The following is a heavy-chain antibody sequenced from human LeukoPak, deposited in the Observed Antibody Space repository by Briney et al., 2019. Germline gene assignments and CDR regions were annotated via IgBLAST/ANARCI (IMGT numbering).Heavy chain of an antibody. CDR2: ISYDGSNK. J-gene: IGHJ6*03. Sequence: GGSLRLSCVASGITLRNAWLSWVRQAPGKGLEWVAVISYDGSNKYYADSVKGRFTISRDNSKNTLYLQMNSLRAEDAAIYYCARVLYYYASVSYNYYMDVWGKGTTVTISS. CDR3: ARVLYYYASVSYNYYMDV. D-gene: IGHD3-10*01. CDR1: GITLRNAW. V-gene: IGHV3-30*14.